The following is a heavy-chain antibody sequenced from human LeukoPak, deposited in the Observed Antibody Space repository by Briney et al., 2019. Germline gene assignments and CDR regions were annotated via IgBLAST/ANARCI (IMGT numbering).Heavy chain of an antibody. CDR1: GFAFSSQA. Sequence: GGSLRLSCAASGFAFSSQAMGWVRQAPGKGLEWVSVISDSGSIIYYADSVKGPFTISRDNSKNTLFLQMNSLRADDTAVYYCAKDARRTSGWYFFDYWGQGTLVTVSS. CDR2: ISDSGSII. D-gene: IGHD6-19*01. V-gene: IGHV3-23*01. CDR3: AKDARRTSGWYFFDY. J-gene: IGHJ4*02.